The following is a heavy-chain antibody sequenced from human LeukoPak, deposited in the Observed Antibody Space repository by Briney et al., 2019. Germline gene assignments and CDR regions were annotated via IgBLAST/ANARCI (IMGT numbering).Heavy chain of an antibody. CDR2: ISWDCGST. CDR1: GFTFDDYA. CDR3: AKDKEYSGFGPILSGYYYGMDV. J-gene: IGHJ6*04. Sequence: PGGSLRLSCAASGFTFDDYAMHWVRQAPGKGLEWVSLISWDCGSTYYADSVKGRFTISRDNSRHTLYLQMNSLGAEDTALYYCAKDKEYSGFGPILSGYYYGMDVWGKGTTVTVSS. D-gene: IGHD5-12*01. V-gene: IGHV3-43D*04.